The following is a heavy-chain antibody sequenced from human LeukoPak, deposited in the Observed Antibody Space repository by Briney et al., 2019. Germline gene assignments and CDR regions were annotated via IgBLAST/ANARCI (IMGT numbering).Heavy chain of an antibody. Sequence: SETLSLTCTVSGGSISSSSYYWGWIRQPPGKGLEWIGSIYYSGSTYYNPSLKSRVTISVDTSKNQFSLKLSSVTAADTAVYYCARCMVVPGGMDVWGQGTTVTVSS. V-gene: IGHV4-39*07. D-gene: IGHD2-15*01. J-gene: IGHJ6*02. CDR2: IYYSGST. CDR1: GGSISSSSYY. CDR3: ARCMVVPGGMDV.